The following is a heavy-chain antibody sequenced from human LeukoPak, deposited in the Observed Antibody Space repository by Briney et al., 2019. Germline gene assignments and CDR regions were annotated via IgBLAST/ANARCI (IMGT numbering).Heavy chain of an antibody. J-gene: IGHJ5*02. CDR1: GGSISSGGYS. CDR3: ARVLVYCTNGVCYLGWFDP. V-gene: IGHV4-30-2*01. CDR2: IYHSGST. D-gene: IGHD2-8*01. Sequence: SETLSLTCAVSGGSISSGGYSWSWIRQPPGKGLEWIGYIYHSGSTYYSPSLKSRVTISVDRSKNQFSLKLSSVTAADTAVYYCARVLVYCTNGVCYLGWFDPWGQGTLVTVSS.